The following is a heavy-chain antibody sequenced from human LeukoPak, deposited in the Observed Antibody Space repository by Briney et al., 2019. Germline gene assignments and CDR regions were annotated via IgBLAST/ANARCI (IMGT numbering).Heavy chain of an antibody. CDR1: GFTFSSYG. D-gene: IGHD3-22*01. CDR2: ISYDGSNK. CDR3: ANSDSSGYPLDY. V-gene: IGHV3-30*18. J-gene: IGHJ4*02. Sequence: GGSLRLSCAASGFTFSSYGMPWVRQAPGKGLEWVAVISYDGSNKYYADSVKGRFTISRDNSKNTLYLQMNSLRAEDTAVYYCANSDSSGYPLDYWGQGTLVTVSS.